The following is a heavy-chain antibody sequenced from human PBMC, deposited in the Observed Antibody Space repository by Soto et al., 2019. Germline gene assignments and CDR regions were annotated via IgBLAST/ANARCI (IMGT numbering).Heavy chain of an antibody. Sequence: QVQLQESGPGLVKPSQTLSLTCTVSGGSISSGGYYWSWIRQHPGKGLEWIGYIYYSGSTYYNPSLQSRVTIPVDTSKNQFSLTLSSVTAAATAVYYCASYLVWGSYRYNFAYWGQGTLVTVSS. CDR1: GGSISSGGYY. CDR3: ASYLVWGSYRYNFAY. J-gene: IGHJ4*02. CDR2: IYYSGST. D-gene: IGHD3-16*02. V-gene: IGHV4-31*03.